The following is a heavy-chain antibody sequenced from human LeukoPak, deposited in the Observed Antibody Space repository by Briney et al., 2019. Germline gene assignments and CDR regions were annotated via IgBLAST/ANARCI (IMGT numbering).Heavy chain of an antibody. D-gene: IGHD3-22*01. CDR1: GGSFSGYY. V-gene: IGHV4-34*01. CDR2: INHSGST. CDR3: ARDPRYYYDSSGYYNWFDP. J-gene: IGHJ5*02. Sequence: SETLSLTCAVYGGSFSGYYWSWIRQPPGKGLEWVGEINHSGSTNYNPSLKSRVTISVDTSNNQFPLKLSSVTAADTAVYYCARDPRYYYDSSGYYNWFDPWGQGTLVTVSS.